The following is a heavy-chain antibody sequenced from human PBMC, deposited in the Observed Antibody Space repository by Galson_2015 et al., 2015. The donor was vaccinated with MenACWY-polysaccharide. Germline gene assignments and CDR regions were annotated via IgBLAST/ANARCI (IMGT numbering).Heavy chain of an antibody. CDR3: VKGKMLINC. D-gene: IGHD1-20*01. J-gene: IGHJ4*02. CDR2: IKQDGSEK. V-gene: IGHV3-7*03. Sequence: NIKQDGSEKYYADSVKGRFTISRDNSKNTLYLQMNSLRAEDTAVYYCVKGKMLINCWGQGTLVTVSS.